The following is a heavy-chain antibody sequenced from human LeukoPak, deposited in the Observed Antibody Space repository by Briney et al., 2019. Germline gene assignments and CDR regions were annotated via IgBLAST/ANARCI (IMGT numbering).Heavy chain of an antibody. CDR1: GGSISSSSYY. V-gene: IGHV4-39*01. Sequence: KPSETLSLTCTVSGGSISSSSYYWGWIRQPPGKGLEWIGSIYYSGSTYYNPSLKSQVTISVDTSKNQFSLKLSSVTAADTAVYYCARLGIAARYYYYGMDVWGQGTTVTVSS. J-gene: IGHJ6*02. CDR3: ARLGIAARYYYYGMDV. CDR2: IYYSGST. D-gene: IGHD6-6*01.